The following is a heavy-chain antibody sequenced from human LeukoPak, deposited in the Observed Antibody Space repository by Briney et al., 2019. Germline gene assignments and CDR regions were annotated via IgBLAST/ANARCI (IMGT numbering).Heavy chain of an antibody. CDR3: AKDPGGSYSHFDY. CDR2: ISNSGGST. J-gene: IGHJ4*02. D-gene: IGHD1-26*01. Sequence: PGGSLRLSCAASGFTFSSYAMNWVRQAPGKGLEWVSGISNSGGSTYYADSVKGRFTISRDNSKNTLYLQMNSLRAEDTAVYYCAKDPGGSYSHFDYWGQGTLVTVSS. CDR1: GFTFSSYA. V-gene: IGHV3-23*01.